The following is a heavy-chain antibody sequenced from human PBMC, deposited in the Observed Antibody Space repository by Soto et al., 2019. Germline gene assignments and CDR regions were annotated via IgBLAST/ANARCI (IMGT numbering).Heavy chain of an antibody. V-gene: IGHV3-23*01. CDR3: AKDQVSGYSRGRTMDV. CDR1: GFTFSSYA. CDR2: IGGSGGSR. Sequence: EVQLLESGGGLVLPGGSLRLSCVASGFTFSSYAMSWVRQAPGKGLEWVSGIGGSGGSRDHADSVKGRFTISRDNSKNRLYLQMESLRIEDTAVYYCAKDQVSGYSRGRTMDVWGQGTTVTVSS. J-gene: IGHJ6*02. D-gene: IGHD6-19*01.